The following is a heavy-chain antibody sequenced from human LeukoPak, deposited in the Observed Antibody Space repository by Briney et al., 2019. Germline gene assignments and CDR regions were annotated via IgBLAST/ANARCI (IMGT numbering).Heavy chain of an antibody. Sequence: PGGSLRLSCTASGFTFNDYSMNWVRQAPGKGLEWVSSISSSSSYIYYADSVKGRFTISRDDAKNSLYLQMNSLRAEDTAVYYCAVYLAGAYYYMDVWGKGTTVTVSS. D-gene: IGHD1-20*01. CDR2: ISSSSSYI. J-gene: IGHJ6*03. V-gene: IGHV3-21*01. CDR3: AVYLAGAYYYMDV. CDR1: GFTFNDYS.